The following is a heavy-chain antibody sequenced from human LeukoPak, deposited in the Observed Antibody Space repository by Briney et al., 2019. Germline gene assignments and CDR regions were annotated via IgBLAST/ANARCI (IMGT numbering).Heavy chain of an antibody. CDR3: ASDPLYYYDSSGYPDGDY. D-gene: IGHD3-22*01. CDR1: VCTFSSDE. J-gene: IGHJ4*02. Sequence: GGSLRLSCAASVCTFSSDEMNWVRQAPGKGLEWVSYISGSGTTIYYADSVKGRFTISRYNAKHSLYLQMNSLRAEHTAVYYCASDPLYYYDSSGYPDGDYWGQGTLVTVSS. V-gene: IGHV3-48*03. CDR2: ISGSGTTI.